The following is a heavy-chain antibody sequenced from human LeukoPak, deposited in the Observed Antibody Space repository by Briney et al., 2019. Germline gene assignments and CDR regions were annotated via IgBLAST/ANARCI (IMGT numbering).Heavy chain of an antibody. Sequence: SEALSLTCTVSGGSISSSDYYWGWIRQPPGKGLEWIGYIYYSGSTNYNPSLKSRVTISVDTSKNQFSLKLSSVTAADTAVYYCARVRRSIAAAGTTYWFDPWGQGTLVTVSS. CDR3: ARVRRSIAAAGTTYWFDP. V-gene: IGHV4-61*08. J-gene: IGHJ5*02. CDR2: IYYSGST. CDR1: GGSISSSDYY. D-gene: IGHD6-13*01.